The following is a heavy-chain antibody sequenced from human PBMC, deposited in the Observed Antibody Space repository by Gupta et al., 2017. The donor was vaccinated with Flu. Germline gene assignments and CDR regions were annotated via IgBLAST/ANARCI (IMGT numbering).Heavy chain of an antibody. V-gene: IGHV4-39*01. CDR2: IYVDGRT. CDR3: ARLRYWATSSCSSMDY. J-gene: IGHJ4*02. D-gene: IGHD6-13*01. Sequence: QHPGKGLEWIGNIYVDGRTYYNPSLKGRVTMSLDTSQSQFSLNLRSVTAADTAIYYCARLRYWATSSCSSMDYWGQGALVTVSS.